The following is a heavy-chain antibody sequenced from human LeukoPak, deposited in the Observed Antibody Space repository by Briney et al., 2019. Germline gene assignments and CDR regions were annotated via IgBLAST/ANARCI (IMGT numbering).Heavy chain of an antibody. D-gene: IGHD3-10*01. V-gene: IGHV4-59*08. J-gene: IGHJ6*02. CDR3: TRHAPVPVIGHGMGV. Sequence: SSETLSLTCTVSGGSINSYFWSWIRQPPGKGLEWNGYIYYTGVTKYSPSLQSRVTMSVDTSNNQFSLKLTSVTAADTAVYYCTRHAPVPVIGHGMGVWGQGTTVTVSS. CDR2: IYYTGVT. CDR1: GGSINSYF.